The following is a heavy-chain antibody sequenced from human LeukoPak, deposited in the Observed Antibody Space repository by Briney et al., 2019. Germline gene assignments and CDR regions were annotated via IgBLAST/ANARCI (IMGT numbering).Heavy chain of an antibody. CDR1: GFTFSSYT. CDR3: AKDSNYYGSGSYNY. J-gene: IGHJ4*02. CDR2: ISTSHSYI. D-gene: IGHD3-10*01. Sequence: GGSLRLSCSASGFTFSSYTFNWVRQAPGKGLEWVSSISTSHSYIYYADSLKGRFTISRDNAKNSLYLQMNSLRAEDTALYYCAKDSNYYGSGSYNYWGQGTLVTVSS. V-gene: IGHV3-21*01.